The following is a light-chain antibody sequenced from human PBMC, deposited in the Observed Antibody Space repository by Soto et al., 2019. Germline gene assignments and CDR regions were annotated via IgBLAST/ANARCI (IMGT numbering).Light chain of an antibody. CDR2: DVN. CDR1: SSDVGGYNY. J-gene: IGLJ2*01. V-gene: IGLV2-14*03. CDR3: SSYTSGSTLVV. Sequence: QPALTQPASVSGSPGQSITISCTGTSSDVGGYNYVSWYQQHPDKAPKLMIYDVNNRPAGVSNRFSGSKSGNTASLTISGLQAEDEADYYCSSYTSGSTLVVFGGGTKVTVL.